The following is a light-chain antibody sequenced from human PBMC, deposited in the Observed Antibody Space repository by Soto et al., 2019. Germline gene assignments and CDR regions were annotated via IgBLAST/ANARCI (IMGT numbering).Light chain of an antibody. J-gene: IGKJ2*01. CDR2: HAS. Sequence: DIQMTTSPSTLSSSVGDRVTITCRASQSISTWLAWYQQKPGKAPNLLIYHASDLQSGVPSRFSGSGSGTEFTLTISSLQPDDFATDYCQHYYRYSHTFGQGTK. CDR3: QHYYRYSHT. CDR1: QSISTW. V-gene: IGKV1-5*01.